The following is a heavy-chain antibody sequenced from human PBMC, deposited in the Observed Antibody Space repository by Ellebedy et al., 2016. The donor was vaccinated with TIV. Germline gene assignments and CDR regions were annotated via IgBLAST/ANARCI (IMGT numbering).Heavy chain of an antibody. CDR3: AKSGGIVVVVAATADGGIDY. V-gene: IGHV3-74*01. Sequence: PGGSLRLSCADSELIFNRYWMHWVRQAPGKGLVWVSEINSDGSSTNYADSVKGRFTISRDNSKNTLYLQMNSLRAEDTAVYDCAKSGGIVVVVAATADGGIDYWGQGTLVTVSS. D-gene: IGHD2-15*01. CDR2: INSDGSST. J-gene: IGHJ4*02. CDR1: ELIFNRYW.